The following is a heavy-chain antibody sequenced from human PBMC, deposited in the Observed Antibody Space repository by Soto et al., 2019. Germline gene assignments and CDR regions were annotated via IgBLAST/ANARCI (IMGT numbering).Heavy chain of an antibody. Sequence: QVQLAQSGAEVKKPGASVKVSCKASGYIFSAYYLYWVRQAPGRGLEWVGWINPDSGGTNYAQKFLGWVTMTRDTSIRTAYMDQNSLRSDDTAVYYCARGETGVDDALDIWGQGTMVTVSS. V-gene: IGHV1-2*04. CDR3: ARGETGVDDALDI. D-gene: IGHD7-27*01. J-gene: IGHJ3*02. CDR2: INPDSGGT. CDR1: GYIFSAYY.